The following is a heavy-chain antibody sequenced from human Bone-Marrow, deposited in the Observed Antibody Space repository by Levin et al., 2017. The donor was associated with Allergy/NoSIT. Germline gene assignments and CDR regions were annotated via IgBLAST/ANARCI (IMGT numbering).Heavy chain of an antibody. J-gene: IGHJ6*02. CDR2: ISSSSSYI. D-gene: IGHD6-13*01. V-gene: IGHV3-21*01. Sequence: GGSLRLSCAASGFTFSSYSMNWVRQAPGKGLEWVSSISSSSSYIYYADSVKGRFTISRDNAKNSLYLQMNSLRAEDTAVYYCAGIISSWYYDYYYGMDVWGQGTTVTVSS. CDR3: AGIISSWYYDYYYGMDV. CDR1: GFTFSSYS.